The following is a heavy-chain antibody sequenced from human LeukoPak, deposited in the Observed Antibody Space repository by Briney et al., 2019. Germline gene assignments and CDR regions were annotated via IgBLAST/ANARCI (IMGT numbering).Heavy chain of an antibody. CDR1: GCSISSYY. D-gene: IGHD3-10*01. CDR3: ARQKFGVVPDY. J-gene: IGHJ4*02. Sequence: SETLSLTCTVSGCSISSYYWSWIRQSPGKGLEWVGHIYDSGSTKYNPSLKSRVTISLGTSKNQFSLKLSSVTVADTAVFYWARQKFGVVPDYWGQGTLVTVSS. CDR2: IYDSGST. V-gene: IGHV4-59*08.